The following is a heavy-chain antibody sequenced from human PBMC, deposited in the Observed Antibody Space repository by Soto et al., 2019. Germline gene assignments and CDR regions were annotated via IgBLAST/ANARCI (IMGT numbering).Heavy chain of an antibody. Sequence: EVQVLESGGGLVQPGGSLRLSCAASGFTFSSYAMSWVRQAPGQGLEWVSAISGSGSNPYYADSVKGRFTISRDNSKNTLYLQMNSLRAEDTARSYCAKTASMTIRDGFDHWGQGTLVTVSS. CDR2: ISGSGSNP. CDR3: AKTASMTIRDGFDH. CDR1: GFTFSSYA. V-gene: IGHV3-23*01. J-gene: IGHJ4*02. D-gene: IGHD4-17*01.